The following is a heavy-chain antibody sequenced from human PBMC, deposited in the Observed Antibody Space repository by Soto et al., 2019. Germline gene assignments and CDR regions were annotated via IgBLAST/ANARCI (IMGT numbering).Heavy chain of an antibody. V-gene: IGHV1-69*06. J-gene: IGHJ3*02. Sequence: QVQLEQSGAEVKKPGSSVKVSCKASGGTLSDHGVAWLRQAPGQGLEWMGGTIPVFNTANYGQKFQGRVIVTVHKFTTKSFIELSSLRSDYMAFYFCSRVLYGSGNYYTGPSAIEIRCQGTKVFVSS. CDR3: SRVLYGSGNYYTGPSAIEI. CDR1: GGTLSDHG. CDR2: TIPVFNTA. D-gene: IGHD3-10*01.